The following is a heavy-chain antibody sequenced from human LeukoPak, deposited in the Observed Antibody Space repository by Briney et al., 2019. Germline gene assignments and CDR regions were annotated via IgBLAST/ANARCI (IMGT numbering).Heavy chain of an antibody. J-gene: IGHJ4*02. CDR2: INTDGSRT. Sequence: GGSLRLSCAASGFTFSTYWMHWVRKAPGKGLVWVSRINTDGSRTDSVEGRFTISRDNAKNTLYLQMNSLRAEDTAVYYCARVSRGNYYFDYWGPGTLVTVSS. CDR3: ARVSRGNYYFDY. CDR1: GFTFSTYW. V-gene: IGHV3-74*01.